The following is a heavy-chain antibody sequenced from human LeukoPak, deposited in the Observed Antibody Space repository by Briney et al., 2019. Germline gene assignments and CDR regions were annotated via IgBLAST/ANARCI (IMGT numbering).Heavy chain of an antibody. D-gene: IGHD5-18*01. J-gene: IGHJ4*02. CDR2: IYPSDSDT. Sequence: AALKISCKGSGYSFTSYWIGWVRQLPGKGLEWMGIIYPSDSDTRYSPSFQGQVTISADKSISPAYLQWSTLKASDTAIYYCAKLPPARRGSSDGLDYCGQGTLAIVSA. CDR3: AKLPPARRGSSDGLDY. CDR1: GYSFTSYW. V-gene: IGHV5-51*01.